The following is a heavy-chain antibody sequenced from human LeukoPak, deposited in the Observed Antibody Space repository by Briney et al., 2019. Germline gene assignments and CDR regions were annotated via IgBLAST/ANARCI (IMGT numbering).Heavy chain of an antibody. CDR3: ARDHGIWWYFDY. CDR1: GFTFSSYA. Sequence: GGSLRLSCAASGFTFSSYAMSWVRQAPGKGLEWVSAISGSGGSTYYADSVKGRFTISRDNSKNTLYLQMNSLRAEDTAVYYCARDHGIWWYFDYWGQGTLVTVSS. V-gene: IGHV3-23*01. D-gene: IGHD2-8*02. CDR2: ISGSGGST. J-gene: IGHJ4*02.